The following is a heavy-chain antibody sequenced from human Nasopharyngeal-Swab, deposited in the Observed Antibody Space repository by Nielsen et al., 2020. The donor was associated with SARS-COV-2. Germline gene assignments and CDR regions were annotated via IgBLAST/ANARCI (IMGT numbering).Heavy chain of an antibody. Sequence: WIRHPPGKGLEWIGRIYTSGSTNYNPSLKSRVTISVDTSKNQFSLKLSSVTAADTAVYYCARDGGYYYDSSGNYAEYFQHWGQGALVTVSS. CDR3: ARDGGYYYDSSGNYAEYFQH. CDR2: IYTSGST. D-gene: IGHD3-22*01. V-gene: IGHV4-61*02. J-gene: IGHJ1*01.